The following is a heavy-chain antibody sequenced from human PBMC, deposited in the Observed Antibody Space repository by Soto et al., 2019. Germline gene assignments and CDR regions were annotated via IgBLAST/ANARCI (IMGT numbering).Heavy chain of an antibody. CDR3: GRTYADSIYYGMDV. Sequence: QVQLVESGGGVVQPGRSLRLSCAASGFTFSSYGMHWVRQAPGKGLEWVAVIWYEGSNKYYADSVKGRFTISRDNSKNTLYLLMNSLRAEDTAVYYCGRTYADSIYYGMDVWGQGTTVTVSS. CDR2: IWYEGSNK. V-gene: IGHV3-33*03. D-gene: IGHD2-2*01. J-gene: IGHJ6*02. CDR1: GFTFSSYG.